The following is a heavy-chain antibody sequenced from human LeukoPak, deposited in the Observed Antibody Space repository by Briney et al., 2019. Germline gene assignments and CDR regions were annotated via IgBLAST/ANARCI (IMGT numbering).Heavy chain of an antibody. Sequence: SETLSLTCTVSGGSISSYYWSWIRQPPGKGLEWIGSIYSSGSTYYNASLQSRVTISIDTSKNQFSLKLSSVTAADTAVYYCARDSGWQNYFDYWGQGTLVTVSS. CDR3: ARDSGWQNYFDY. J-gene: IGHJ4*02. CDR2: IYSSGST. V-gene: IGHV4-59*01. CDR1: GGSISSYY. D-gene: IGHD3-10*01.